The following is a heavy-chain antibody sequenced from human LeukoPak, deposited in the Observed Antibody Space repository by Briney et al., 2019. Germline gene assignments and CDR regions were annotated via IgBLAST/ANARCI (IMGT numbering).Heavy chain of an antibody. CDR2: INHSGST. V-gene: IGHV4-34*01. CDR3: ARDLGYCSGGSCYPDYFDY. CDR1: GGSFSGYY. D-gene: IGHD2-15*01. Sequence: PSETLSLTCAVYGGSFSGYYWSWTRQPPGKGLEWIGEINHSGSTNYNPSLKSRVTISVDTSKNQFSLKLSSVTAADTAVYYCARDLGYCSGGSCYPDYFDYWGQGTLVTVSS. J-gene: IGHJ4*02.